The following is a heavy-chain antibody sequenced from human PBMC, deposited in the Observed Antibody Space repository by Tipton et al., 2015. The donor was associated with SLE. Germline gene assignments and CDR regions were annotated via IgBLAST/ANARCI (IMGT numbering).Heavy chain of an antibody. CDR2: ISTSSSTI. J-gene: IGHJ4*02. CDR3: AREGSSGWSGPFAY. CDR1: GFTFSSYS. Sequence: SLRLSCAASGFTFSSYSMNWVRQAPGKGLEWVSYISTSSSTIYYADSVKGRFTISRDNAKNSLYLQMNSLRDEDTAVYYCAREGSSGWSGPFAYWGQGTLVTVSS. V-gene: IGHV3-48*02. D-gene: IGHD6-19*01.